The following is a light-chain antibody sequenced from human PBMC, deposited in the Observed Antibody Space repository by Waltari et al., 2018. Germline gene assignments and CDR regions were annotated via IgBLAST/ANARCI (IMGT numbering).Light chain of an antibody. V-gene: IGKV2-30*01. Sequence: DAVMTQSPLSLPVTPGQPASISCRSTQSLVFGDGNTYLNWLHQRPGQSPRRLIYKVSNRDSGVPDRVSGSGSGTDFTLRISRVEAEDVGVYYCMQGTHWPYTFGQGTKVEI. CDR3: MQGTHWPYT. J-gene: IGKJ2*01. CDR2: KVS. CDR1: QSLVFGDGNTY.